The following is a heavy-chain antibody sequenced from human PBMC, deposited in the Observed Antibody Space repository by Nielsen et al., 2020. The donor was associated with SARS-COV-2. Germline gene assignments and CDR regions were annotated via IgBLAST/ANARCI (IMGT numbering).Heavy chain of an antibody. Sequence: GESLKISCAASGFTVSSNYMSWVRQAPGKGLEWVSVIYSGGSTYYADSVKGRFTISRDNSKNTLYLQMNSLRAEDTAVYYCARDGYCSGGSCYSGLGYYGMDVWGQGTTVTVSS. CDR2: IYSGGST. J-gene: IGHJ6*02. CDR1: GFTVSSNY. V-gene: IGHV3-53*01. CDR3: ARDGYCSGGSCYSGLGYYGMDV. D-gene: IGHD2-15*01.